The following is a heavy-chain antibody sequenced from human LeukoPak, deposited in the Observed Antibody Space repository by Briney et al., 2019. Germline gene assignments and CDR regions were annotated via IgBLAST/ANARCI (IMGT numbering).Heavy chain of an antibody. V-gene: IGHV3-48*04. D-gene: IGHD5-12*01. CDR2: ISSSSSTI. Sequence: GGSLRLSCAASGFTFSSYSMNWVRQAPGKGLEWVSFISSSSSTIYYADSVKGRFTISRDNAKNSLYLQLNSLRAEDTAVYYCARDHIVATKHGHFDYWGQGTLVTVSS. J-gene: IGHJ4*02. CDR1: GFTFSSYS. CDR3: ARDHIVATKHGHFDY.